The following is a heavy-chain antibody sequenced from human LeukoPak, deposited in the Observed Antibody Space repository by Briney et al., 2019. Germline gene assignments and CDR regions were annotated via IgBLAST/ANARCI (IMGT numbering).Heavy chain of an antibody. D-gene: IGHD2-2*01. J-gene: IGHJ3*02. CDR1: GGTFSSYA. CDR3: ARVPDIVVVPAAKDAFDI. V-gene: IGHV1-69*04. Sequence: GASVKVSCKASGGTFSSYAISWVRQAPGQGLEWMGRIIPILGIANYAQKFQGRVTITADKSTSTAYMELSSLRSEDTAVYYCARVPDIVVVPAAKDAFDIWGQGTMVTVSS. CDR2: IIPILGIA.